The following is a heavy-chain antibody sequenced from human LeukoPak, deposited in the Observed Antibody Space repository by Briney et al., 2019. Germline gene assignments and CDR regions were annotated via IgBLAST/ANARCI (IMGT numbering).Heavy chain of an antibody. CDR2: IYYSGST. J-gene: IGHJ3*02. V-gene: IGHV4-59*01. CDR3: ARALGYCSSTSCYGGAFDI. CDR1: GGSISNYY. D-gene: IGHD2-2*01. Sequence: SETLSLTCTVSGGSISNYYWSWIRQPPGKGLEWIGYIYYSGSTSCNPSLKSRVTISVDTSKSQFSLKLSSVTAADTAVYYCARALGYCSSTSCYGGAFDIWGQGTMVTVSS.